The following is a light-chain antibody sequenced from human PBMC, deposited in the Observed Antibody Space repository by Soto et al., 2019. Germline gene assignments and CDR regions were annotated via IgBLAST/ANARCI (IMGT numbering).Light chain of an antibody. V-gene: IGKV3-20*01. CDR1: QSVNSYY. CDR3: QLYVSSSFS. Sequence: EIVLTQSPGTLSLSPGERATLSCRASQSVNSYYLAWYQQKPGQAPRLLLYGASRRATDIPDRFSGSGSGKDFTLTISRLEPEDFAVYYCQLYVSSSFSFGQWTKLEIK. CDR2: GAS. J-gene: IGKJ2*01.